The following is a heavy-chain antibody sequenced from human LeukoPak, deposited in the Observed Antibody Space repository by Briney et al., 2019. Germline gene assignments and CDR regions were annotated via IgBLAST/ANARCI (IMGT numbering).Heavy chain of an antibody. CDR1: EFTFSTYA. D-gene: IGHD1-26*01. J-gene: IGHJ6*03. CDR3: TTGSGMGPYYYYMDV. V-gene: IGHV3-15*01. CDR2: IKSKTDGGTT. Sequence: GGSLRLSCVGSEFTFSTYAMSWVRQAPGKGLEWVGRIKSKTDGGTTDFAAPVKGRFTISRDDSKTTLYLQMNSLKTEDTAVYYCTTGSGMGPYYYYMDVWGKGTTVTVSS.